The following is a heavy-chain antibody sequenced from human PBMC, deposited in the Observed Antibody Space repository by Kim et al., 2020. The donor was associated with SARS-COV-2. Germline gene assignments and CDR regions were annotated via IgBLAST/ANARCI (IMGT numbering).Heavy chain of an antibody. CDR3: ARAHYSTKSPFFY. Sequence: KYAQKFQGRVTMTTDKSADTDYMELRSLTSDDTALYYCARAHYSTKSPFFYWGQGTLVTVSS. V-gene: IGHV1-18*01. D-gene: IGHD1-26*01. J-gene: IGHJ4*02.